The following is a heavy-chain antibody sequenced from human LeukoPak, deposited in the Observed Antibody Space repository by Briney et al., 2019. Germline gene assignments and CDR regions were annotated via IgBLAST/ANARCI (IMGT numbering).Heavy chain of an antibody. CDR3: ARDPHCSSTNCPFDF. CDR1: GGSISSSDW. V-gene: IGHV4-4*02. D-gene: IGHD2-2*01. CDR2: IWRSDHT. J-gene: IGHJ4*02. Sequence: PSETLSLTCAVSGGSISSSDWWSWVRQPPGRALEWIGYIWRSDHTNYNPSLKSRVTMSLDKSKNQFSLKLSSVTAADTAVYYCARDPHCSSTNCPFDFWGQGTLVIVSS.